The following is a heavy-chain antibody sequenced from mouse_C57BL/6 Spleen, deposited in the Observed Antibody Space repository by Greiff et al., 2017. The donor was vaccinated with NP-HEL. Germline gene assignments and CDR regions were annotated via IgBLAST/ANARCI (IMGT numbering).Heavy chain of an antibody. V-gene: IGHV14-4*01. CDR1: GFNIKDDY. J-gene: IGHJ2*01. CDR2: IDPENGDT. Sequence: EVQLQQSGAELVRPGASVKLSCTASGFNIKDDYMHWVKQRPEQGLEWIGWIDPENGDTEYASKFQGKATITADTSSNTAYLQLSSLTSEDTAVYYGTTCVYGNYDYWGQGTTLTVSS. D-gene: IGHD2-1*01. CDR3: TTCVYGNYDY.